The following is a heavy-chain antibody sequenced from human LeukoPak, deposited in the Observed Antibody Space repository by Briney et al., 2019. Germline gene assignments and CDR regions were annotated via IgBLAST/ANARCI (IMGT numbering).Heavy chain of an antibody. CDR1: GFTFSTYA. Sequence: GGSLRLSCTASGFTFSTYALHWVRQAPGKGLEWVAVISYETNYKYYADSVKGRFTISRDNAKNSLYLQMNGLRAEDTAVYYCARDTVTHYYFDYWGQGTLVTVSS. V-gene: IGHV3-30-3*01. CDR3: ARDTVTHYYFDY. J-gene: IGHJ4*02. D-gene: IGHD4-17*01. CDR2: ISYETNYK.